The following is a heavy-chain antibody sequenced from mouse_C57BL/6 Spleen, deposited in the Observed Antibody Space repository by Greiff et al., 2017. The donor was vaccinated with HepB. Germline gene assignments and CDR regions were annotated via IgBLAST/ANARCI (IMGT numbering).Heavy chain of an antibody. D-gene: IGHD2-1*01. J-gene: IGHJ3*01. V-gene: IGHV1-61*01. CDR1: GYTFTSYW. CDR3: ARSNGNYETWFAY. Sequence: QVQLQQPGAELVRPGSSVKLSCKASGYTFTSYWMDWVKQRPGQGLEWIGNIYPSDSETHYNQKFKDKATLTVDKSSSTAYMQISSLTSEDSAFYYCARSNGNYETWFAYWGQGTLVTVSA. CDR2: IYPSDSET.